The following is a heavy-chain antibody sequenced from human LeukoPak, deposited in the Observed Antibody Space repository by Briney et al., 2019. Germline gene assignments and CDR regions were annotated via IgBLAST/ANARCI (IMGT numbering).Heavy chain of an antibody. CDR3: ARMYGMDV. Sequence: SGTLSLTCAVYGGSFSGYYWSWIRQPPGKGLEWIGEINHSGSTNYNPSLKSRVTISVDTSKNQFSLKLSSVTAADTAVYYCARMYGMDVWGQGITVTVSS. V-gene: IGHV4-34*01. CDR2: INHSGST. J-gene: IGHJ6*02. CDR1: GGSFSGYY.